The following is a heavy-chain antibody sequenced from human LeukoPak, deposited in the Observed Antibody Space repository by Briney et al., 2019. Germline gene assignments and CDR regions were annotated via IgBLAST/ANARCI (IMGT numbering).Heavy chain of an antibody. CDR2: IYHTGST. J-gene: IGHJ4*02. CDR1: GGSISSDNW. Sequence: PSETLSLTCAVSGGSISSDNWWSWVRQSPGKGLEWIGEIYHTGSTNNNPSLKSRVTMSVDKSKNQLSLMLSSVTAADTAVYYCARGGGRAFHYWGQGTLVTVSP. V-gene: IGHV4-4*02. CDR3: ARGGGRAFHY. D-gene: IGHD1-26*01.